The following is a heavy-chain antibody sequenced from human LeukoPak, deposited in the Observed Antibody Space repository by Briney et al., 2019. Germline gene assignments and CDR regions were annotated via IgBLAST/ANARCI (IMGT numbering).Heavy chain of an antibody. CDR3: ARLAVYGSGSYYSYYYYYGMDV. CDR2: FYYSGVT. V-gene: IGHV4-59*08. J-gene: IGHJ6*02. Sequence: PSETLSLACTISGDSINSYHWSWLRQPPGSKLEWIGYFYYSGVTNYNPSLKSRVTKSVDTSKNQFSLKLSSVTAADTAVYYCARLAVYGSGSYYSYYYYYGMDVWGQGTTVTVSS. CDR1: GDSINSYH. D-gene: IGHD3-10*01.